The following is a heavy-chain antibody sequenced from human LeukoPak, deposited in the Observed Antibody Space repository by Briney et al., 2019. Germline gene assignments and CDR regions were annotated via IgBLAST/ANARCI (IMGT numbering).Heavy chain of an antibody. V-gene: IGHV3-7*04. CDR3: TRVGYIDEGIDY. CDR1: RFTLSTYW. CDR2: IKQDGSQE. D-gene: IGHD5-24*01. J-gene: IGHJ4*02. Sequence: SGGSLRLSCAASRFTLSTYWMSWVRQAPGKGLEWVAHIKQDGSQEYYVDSVKGRFTISRDSAKNSLYLQMNSLRAEDTAIYYCTRVGYIDEGIDYWGQGTLVTVSS.